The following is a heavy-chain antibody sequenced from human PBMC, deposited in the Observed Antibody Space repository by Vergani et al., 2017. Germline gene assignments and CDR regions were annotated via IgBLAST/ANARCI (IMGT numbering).Heavy chain of an antibody. CDR1: GFTFDDYA. D-gene: IGHD1-26*01. V-gene: IGHV3-9*01. Sequence: EVQLVESGGGLVQPGGSLRLSCAASGFTFDDYAMHWVRQAPGKGLEWVSGISWNSGSIGYADSVKGRFTISRDNAKNSLYLQMNSLRAEDTALYYCAKEIRSDLGALDYWGQGTLVTVSS. J-gene: IGHJ4*02. CDR3: AKEIRSDLGALDY. CDR2: ISWNSGSI.